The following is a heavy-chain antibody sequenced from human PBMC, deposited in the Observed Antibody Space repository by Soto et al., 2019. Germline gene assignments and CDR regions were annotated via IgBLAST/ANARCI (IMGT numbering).Heavy chain of an antibody. CDR2: ISWNSGII. D-gene: IGHD3-22*01. J-gene: IGHJ3*01. CDR1: GFTFDDHT. V-gene: IGHV3-9*01. CDR3: TKDTHSPSGYFEAFDV. Sequence: DAQLVESGGGLVQPGKSLRISCVASGFTFDDHTMHWVRQAPGRGLEWVSCISWNSGIIGYEDSVKGRFTISRDNAKNSLYLRMDSLRPEDTAVYYCTKDTHSPSGYFEAFDVWGQGTKVTVSS.